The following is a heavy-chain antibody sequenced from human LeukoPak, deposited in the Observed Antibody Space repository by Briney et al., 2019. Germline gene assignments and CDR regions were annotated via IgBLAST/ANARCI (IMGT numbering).Heavy chain of an antibody. CDR1: GFTFSSYG. Sequence: PGGSLRLSCAASGFTFSSYGMSWVRQAPGKGLEWVSAISGSGGSTYYADSVKGRFTISRDNSKNTLYLQMNSLRAEDTAVYYCASLWPNSQEIVVVIRAWGQGTLVTVSS. V-gene: IGHV3-23*01. J-gene: IGHJ5*02. CDR2: ISGSGGST. D-gene: IGHD3-22*01. CDR3: ASLWPNSQEIVVVIRA.